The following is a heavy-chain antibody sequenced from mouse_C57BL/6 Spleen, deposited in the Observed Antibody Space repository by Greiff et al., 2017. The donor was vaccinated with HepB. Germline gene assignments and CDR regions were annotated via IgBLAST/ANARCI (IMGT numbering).Heavy chain of an antibody. V-gene: IGHV1-69*01. CDR1: GYTFTSYW. CDR2: IDPSDSYT. D-gene: IGHD3-1*01. CDR3: ARVGERGNYFDY. J-gene: IGHJ2*01. Sequence: VQLQQPGAELVMPGASVKLSCKASGYTFTSYWMHWVKQRPGQGLEWIGEIDPSDSYTNYNQKFKGKSTLTVDKSSSTAYMQLSGLTSEDSAVYYCARVGERGNYFDYWGQGTTLTVSS.